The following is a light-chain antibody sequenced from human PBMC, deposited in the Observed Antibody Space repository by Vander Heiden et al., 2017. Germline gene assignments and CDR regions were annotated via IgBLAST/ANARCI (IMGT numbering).Light chain of an antibody. V-gene: IGLV1-44*01. CDR1: TSNIGSNH. Sequence: TMSCSGSTSNIGSNHVNWYRRLPGTAPDLLIFRNDQWPSGVAGRFSGPTSGTSASLDISELQAEDEADYYCAAWDDSLNGYVFGAGTKVTVL. CDR3: AAWDDSLNGYV. CDR2: RND. J-gene: IGLJ1*01.